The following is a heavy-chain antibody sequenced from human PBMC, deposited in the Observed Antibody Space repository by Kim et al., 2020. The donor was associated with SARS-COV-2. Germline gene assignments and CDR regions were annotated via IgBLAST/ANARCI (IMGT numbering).Heavy chain of an antibody. J-gene: IGHJ3*02. CDR1: GGSISSSSYY. CDR2: IYYSGST. Sequence: SETLSHTCTVSGGSISSSSYYWGWIRQPPGKGLEWIGSIYYSGSTYYNPSLKSRVTISVDTSKNQFSLKLSSVTAADTAVYYCAFRIAAREESPFDIWGQGTMVTVSS. D-gene: IGHD6-6*01. CDR3: AFRIAAREESPFDI. V-gene: IGHV4-39*01.